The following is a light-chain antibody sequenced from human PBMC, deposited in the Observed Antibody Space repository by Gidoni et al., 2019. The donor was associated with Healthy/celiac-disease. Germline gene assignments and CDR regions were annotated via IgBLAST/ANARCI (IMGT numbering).Light chain of an antibody. CDR2: DVS. Sequence: QSALTQPRSVSGSPGQSVTISCTGTSSDVGGYNYVSWYQQHPGKAPKLMIYDVSKRPSGVPDRXXGSXSGNXXXLTXSXLQAEDEAXYYCCXYAGSXTFAVFGGGXKLTVL. CDR1: SSDVGGYNY. V-gene: IGLV2-11*01. J-gene: IGLJ2*01. CDR3: CXYAGSXTFAV.